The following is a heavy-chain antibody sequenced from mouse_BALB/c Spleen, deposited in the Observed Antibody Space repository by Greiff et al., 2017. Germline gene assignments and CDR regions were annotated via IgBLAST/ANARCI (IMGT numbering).Heavy chain of an antibody. CDR1: GFTFSSYG. J-gene: IGHJ2*01. V-gene: IGHV5-6*01. D-gene: IGHD1-1*01. CDR3: ARHDPSTVGDY. CDR2: ISSGGSYT. Sequence: EVMLVESGGDLVKPGGSLKLSCAASGFTFSSYGMSWVRQTPDKRLEWVATISSGGSYTYYPDSVKGRFTISRDNAKNTLYLQMSSLKSEDTAMYYCARHDPSTVGDYWGQGTTLTVSS.